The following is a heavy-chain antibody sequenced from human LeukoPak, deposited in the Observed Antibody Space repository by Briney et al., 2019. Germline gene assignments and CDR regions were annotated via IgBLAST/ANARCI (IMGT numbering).Heavy chain of an antibody. CDR1: GYTFTGHY. V-gene: IGHV1-2*02. J-gene: IGHJ5*02. D-gene: IGHD2-2*01. CDR3: ARDGGWYQLLWWFDP. Sequence: ASVKVSRKASGYTFTGHYMHWVRQAPGRGLEWMGWINPNSGATKYAQKFQGRVTMTRDTSISTAYMEVSRLRFDDTAVYYCARDGGWYQLLWWFDPWGQGTLVTVSS. CDR2: INPNSGAT.